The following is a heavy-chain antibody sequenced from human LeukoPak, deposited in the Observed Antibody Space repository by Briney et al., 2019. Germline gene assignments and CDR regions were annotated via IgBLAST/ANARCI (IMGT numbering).Heavy chain of an antibody. CDR2: IYYSGST. J-gene: IGHJ6*03. CDR3: ARGKYTAMVYYYYYMDV. Sequence: SETLSLTCTVSGGSISSHGYYWGWIRQPPGKGLEWIGTIYYSGSTYYNPSLKSRVTISVDTSKNQFSLKLSSVTAADTAVYYCARGKYTAMVYYYYYMDVWGKGTTVTVSS. CDR1: GGSISSHGYY. V-gene: IGHV4-39*07. D-gene: IGHD5-18*01.